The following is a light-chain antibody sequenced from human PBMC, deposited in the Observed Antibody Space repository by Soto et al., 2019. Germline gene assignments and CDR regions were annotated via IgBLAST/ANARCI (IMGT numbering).Light chain of an antibody. V-gene: IGLV2-14*01. CDR1: SSDVGYYNY. CDR2: EVN. J-gene: IGLJ1*01. CDR3: SSCTSSSTLLYV. Sequence: QSALTQPASVSGSPGQSITISCTGTSSDVGYYNYVSWYRQHPGKAPRLMIYEVNNRPSGVSNRFSGSKSGNTASLTISGLQAEDEADYYCSSCTSSSTLLYVFGTGTKLTVI.